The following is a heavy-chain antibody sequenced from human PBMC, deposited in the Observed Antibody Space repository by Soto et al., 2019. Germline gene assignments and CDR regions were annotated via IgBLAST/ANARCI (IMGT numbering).Heavy chain of an antibody. J-gene: IGHJ6*02. Sequence: PGGSLRLSCAASGFTVSSNYMNWVRQAPGKGLEWVSVIYTDGSTYYADSVKGRFTISRDYSRNTLYLQMNSLRAEDTAVYYCARDPAYYQILTGYYRSGMDVWGQGTPVTVSS. CDR1: GFTVSSNY. CDR2: IYTDGST. V-gene: IGHV3-66*01. CDR3: ARDPAYYQILTGYYRSGMDV. D-gene: IGHD3-9*01.